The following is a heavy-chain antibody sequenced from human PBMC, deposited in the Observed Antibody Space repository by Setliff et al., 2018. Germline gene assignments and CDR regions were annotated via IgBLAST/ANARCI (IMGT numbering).Heavy chain of an antibody. Sequence: PSETLPLTCTVSGASITNINYYWGLIRQPPGKGLEWIGSIFYSGRTFYNPSLKSRVTISVDTSKNQFSLTLSSVTAADTAVYYCARLPNYVWGSPVDYWGQGTLVTVSS. V-gene: IGHV4-39*01. D-gene: IGHD3-16*01. J-gene: IGHJ4*02. CDR3: ARLPNYVWGSPVDY. CDR1: GASITNINYY. CDR2: IFYSGRT.